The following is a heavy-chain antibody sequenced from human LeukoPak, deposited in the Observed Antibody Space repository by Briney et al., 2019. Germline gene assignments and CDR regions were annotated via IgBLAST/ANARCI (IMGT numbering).Heavy chain of an antibody. CDR3: ARVLFNSGYEY. CDR2: INPNSGET. J-gene: IGHJ4*02. D-gene: IGHD3-9*01. CDR1: GITFTGAY. V-gene: IGHV1-2*02. Sequence: ASVKVSCKPSGITFTGAYMHWVRQALGQGLEWMGWINPNSGETKFAQKFQGRVTMTRDTSISTVYMDLGGLTSDDTAVYYCARVLFNSGYEYWGQGSLVTVSS.